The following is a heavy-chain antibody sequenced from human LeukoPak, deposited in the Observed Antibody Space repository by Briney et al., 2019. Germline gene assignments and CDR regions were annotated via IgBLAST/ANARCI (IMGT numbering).Heavy chain of an antibody. J-gene: IGHJ5*02. V-gene: IGHV4-59*01. Sequence: SETLSLTCTLSGGSLSNYYWSWVRQPPGKGLEWIGYIFYSGSTNYNPSLKSRVTMSVDTSKNQFSLKLNSVTAADTAVYYCARVEYNWFDPWGRGTLVIVSS. CDR3: ARVEYNWFDP. CDR2: IFYSGST. D-gene: IGHD6-6*01. CDR1: GGSLSNYY.